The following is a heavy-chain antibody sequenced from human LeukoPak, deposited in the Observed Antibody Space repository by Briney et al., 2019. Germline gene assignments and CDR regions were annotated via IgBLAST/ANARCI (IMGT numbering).Heavy chain of an antibody. CDR1: GFTFSSYT. Sequence: HPGGSLRLSCAASGFTFSSYTMSWVRQAPGKGLEWVSTITTSDGNTYYADSVKGRFTVSRDNSKNTLFLQMNSLRAEDTAVYYCARDRYNENWFDPWGQGTLVTVSS. D-gene: IGHD1-14*01. CDR2: ITTSDGNT. J-gene: IGHJ5*02. V-gene: IGHV3-23*01. CDR3: ARDRYNENWFDP.